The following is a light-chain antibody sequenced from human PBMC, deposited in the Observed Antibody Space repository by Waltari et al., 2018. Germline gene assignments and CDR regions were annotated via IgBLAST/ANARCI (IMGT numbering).Light chain of an antibody. CDR2: DAS. CDR3: QQSNSMPLT. V-gene: IGKV1-39*01. CDR1: QSIGGY. Sequence: DIQMTQSPSSLSAYVGDRVTITCRASQSIGGYLNWYQQKPGKAPDLLLYDASSLQSGVASRFSGSGFGTDFTLTISSLQPEDFATYYCQQSNSMPLTFGGGTKVEIK. J-gene: IGKJ4*01.